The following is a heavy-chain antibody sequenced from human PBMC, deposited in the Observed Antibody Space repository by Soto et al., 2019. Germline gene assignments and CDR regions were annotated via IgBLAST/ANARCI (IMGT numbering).Heavy chain of an antibody. V-gene: IGHV4-39*01. Sequence: QLQLQESGPGLVKPSETLSLTCTVSGGSISSSSYYWGWIRQPPGKGLEWIGSIYYSGSTYYNPSLKSRVTISVDTSKSQFSLKLSSVTAADTAVYYCARHSGSSSSYYFDYWGQGTLVTVSS. J-gene: IGHJ4*02. D-gene: IGHD6-6*01. CDR1: GGSISSSSYY. CDR2: IYYSGST. CDR3: ARHSGSSSSYYFDY.